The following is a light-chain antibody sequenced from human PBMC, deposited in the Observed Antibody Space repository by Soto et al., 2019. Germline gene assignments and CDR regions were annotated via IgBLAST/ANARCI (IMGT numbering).Light chain of an antibody. Sequence: EIVLTQSPGTLSLSPGERATLSCRASQSVSTYLAWYQQKPGQTPRLLIYSASSRATGIPDRFSGSGSGTDFTLIISRLEPEDFAMYYCQHHGGSPWSFGQGTKVEIK. CDR2: SAS. CDR3: QHHGGSPWS. CDR1: QSVSTY. V-gene: IGKV3-20*01. J-gene: IGKJ1*01.